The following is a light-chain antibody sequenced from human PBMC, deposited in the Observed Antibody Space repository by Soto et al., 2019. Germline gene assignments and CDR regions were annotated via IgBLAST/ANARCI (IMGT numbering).Light chain of an antibody. V-gene: IGKV1-5*01. CDR3: QHYGTYSRT. CDR1: QSISKS. J-gene: IGKJ1*01. CDR2: DAS. Sequence: DIQMSQSPSTLSASVGDRVTITCRASQSISKSSVLYQQKPGKAPSLLINDASTLERGVPSRFSGSGSATEFTLTISSLQPDDFATYYCQHYGTYSRTFGQGTNVDIK.